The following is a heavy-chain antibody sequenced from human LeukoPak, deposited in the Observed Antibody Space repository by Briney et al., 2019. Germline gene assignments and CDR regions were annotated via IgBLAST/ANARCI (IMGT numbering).Heavy chain of an antibody. CDR3: VREGVVVRPFDY. CDR2: ISNDGGEK. J-gene: IGHJ4*02. V-gene: IGHV3-30*04. D-gene: IGHD2-2*01. CDR1: GFTFSNSA. Sequence: GGSLRLSCAASGFTFSNSAMHWVRQAPGKGLEWVAVISNDGGEKYYADSVKGRFTISRDNSKNTLYLQMNSLRTEDTAVYYCVREGVVVRPFDYWGQGTLVTVSS.